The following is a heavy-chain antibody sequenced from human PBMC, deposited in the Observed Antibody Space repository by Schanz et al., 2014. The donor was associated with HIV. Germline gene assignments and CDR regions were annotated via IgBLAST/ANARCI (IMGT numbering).Heavy chain of an antibody. CDR1: GFSFDTFG. Sequence: QVQLVESGGGVVQPGRSLRLSCAGSGFSFDTFGIHWVRQAPGKGLEGVAVTSYDGTKKHYADSVKGRFTISRDNSKSTLSLQMNSLRAEDTAIYYCAKGYYSSYYYYGMDVWGQGTTVTVSS. CDR3: AKGYYSSYYYYGMDV. J-gene: IGHJ6*02. V-gene: IGHV3-30*18. CDR2: TSYDGTKK. D-gene: IGHD3-10*01.